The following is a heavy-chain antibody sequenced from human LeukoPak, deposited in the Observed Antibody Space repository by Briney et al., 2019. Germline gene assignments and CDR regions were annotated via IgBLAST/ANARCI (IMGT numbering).Heavy chain of an antibody. CDR3: ARINYGDYRYGMDV. CDR2: MNPNSGNT. V-gene: IGHV1-8*01. J-gene: IGHJ6*02. CDR1: GYTFTTYD. Sequence: ASVKVSCKASGYTFTTYDINWVRQATGQGLEWMGWMNPNSGNTDYAQKFQGRVTMTRDTSISTAYMELSSLRSEDTAVYYCARINYGDYRYGMDVWGQGTMVTVSS. D-gene: IGHD4-17*01.